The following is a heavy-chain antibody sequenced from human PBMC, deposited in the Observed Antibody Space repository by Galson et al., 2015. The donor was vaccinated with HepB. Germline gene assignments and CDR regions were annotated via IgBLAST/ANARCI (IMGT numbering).Heavy chain of an antibody. CDR1: GFTFSSYA. CDR2: ISASGGHT. J-gene: IGHJ6*02. Sequence: SLRLSCAASGFTFSSYAMSWVRQAPGEGLEWVSVISASGGHTFYADSVKGRFTISRDNSKNTLYLQMNSLRAEDTAVYYCAKGLMRDDYGDSGYYYYGMDVWGQGTTVTVSS. V-gene: IGHV3-23*01. D-gene: IGHD4-17*01. CDR3: AKGLMRDDYGDSGYYYYGMDV.